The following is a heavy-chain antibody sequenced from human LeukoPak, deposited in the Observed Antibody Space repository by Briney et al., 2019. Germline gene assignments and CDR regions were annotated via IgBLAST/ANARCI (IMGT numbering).Heavy chain of an antibody. V-gene: IGHV3-23*01. CDR3: ARRFGSGSYFDY. D-gene: IGHD3-10*01. CDR1: GFTLSSYA. J-gene: IGHJ4*02. Sequence: GGSLRLSCAASGFTLSSYAMSWVRQAPGKRLEWVSAISGSGDATYYADSVEGRFTISRDNSKNTLFLQMNSLRAEDTAIYYCARRFGSGSYFDYWGQGTLVTVSS. CDR2: ISGSGDAT.